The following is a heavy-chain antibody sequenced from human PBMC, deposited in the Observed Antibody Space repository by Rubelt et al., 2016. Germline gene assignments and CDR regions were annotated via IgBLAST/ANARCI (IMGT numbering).Heavy chain of an antibody. V-gene: IGHV3-15*01. CDR3: TTDRYYYDSSGFPWFDP. J-gene: IGHJ5*02. D-gene: IGHD3-22*01. Sequence: SLRLSRAASGFTFSNAWMSWVRQAPGKGLEWVGRIKSKTDGGTTDYAAPVKGRFTISRDDSKSTLYLQMNSLKTEDTAVYYCTTDRYYYDSSGFPWFDPWGQGTLVTVSS. CDR2: IKSKTDGGTT. CDR1: GFTFSNAW.